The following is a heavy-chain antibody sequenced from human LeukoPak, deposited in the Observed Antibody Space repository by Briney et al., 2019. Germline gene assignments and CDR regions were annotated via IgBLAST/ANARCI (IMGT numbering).Heavy chain of an antibody. J-gene: IGHJ6*02. CDR1: GYRFSNYY. CDR3: ARDSSYPDYYYYYGIDV. V-gene: IGHV1-18*04. Sequence: ASVKVSCRTSGYRFSNYYIHWVRQAPGQGLEWMGWISADSGITNYAEKVQGRVTMTTDTSTSTAYMELRSLRSDDTAVYYCARDSSYPDYYYYYGIDVWGQGTAVTVSS. CDR2: ISADSGIT.